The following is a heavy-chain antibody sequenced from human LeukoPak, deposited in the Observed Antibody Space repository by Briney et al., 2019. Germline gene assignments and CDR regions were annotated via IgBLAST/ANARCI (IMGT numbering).Heavy chain of an antibody. CDR2: ISSSSSYI. CDR3: ARYEGSYDHFDY. Sequence: PGGSLRLSCAASGFTFSSYSMNWVRQAPGEGLEWDSSISSSSSYIYYADSVKGRFTISRDNAKNSLYLQMNSLRAEDTAVYYCARYEGSYDHFDYWGQGTLVTVSS. J-gene: IGHJ4*02. V-gene: IGHV3-21*01. CDR1: GFTFSSYS. D-gene: IGHD1-26*01.